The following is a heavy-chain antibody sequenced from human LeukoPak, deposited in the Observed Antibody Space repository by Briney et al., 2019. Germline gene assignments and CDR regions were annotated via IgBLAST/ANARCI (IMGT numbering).Heavy chain of an antibody. V-gene: IGHV3-21*01. CDR1: GFTFSSYW. D-gene: IGHD6-6*01. CDR2: ISSSSSYI. J-gene: IGHJ4*02. CDR3: AKERGLYSSSSWYFDY. Sequence: GGSLRLSCAASGFTFSSYWMSWVRQAPGKGLEWVSSISSSSSYIYYADSVKGRFTISRDNAKNSLYLQMNSLRAEDTAVYYCAKERGLYSSSSWYFDYWGQGTLVTVSS.